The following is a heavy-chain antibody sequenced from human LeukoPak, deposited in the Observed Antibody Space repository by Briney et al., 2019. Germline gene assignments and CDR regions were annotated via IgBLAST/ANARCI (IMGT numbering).Heavy chain of an antibody. CDR1: GYTFASHW. CDR3: ARHPTGATDAFDI. Sequence: GESLKISCKGSGYTFASHWIGWVRQMPGEGLEWMGIIYPGDSDTRYSPSFQGQVTISADKSTSTAYLQWSSLKASDTAMYYCARHPTGATDAFDIWGQGTMVTVSS. CDR2: IYPGDSDT. J-gene: IGHJ3*02. D-gene: IGHD1-26*01. V-gene: IGHV5-51*01.